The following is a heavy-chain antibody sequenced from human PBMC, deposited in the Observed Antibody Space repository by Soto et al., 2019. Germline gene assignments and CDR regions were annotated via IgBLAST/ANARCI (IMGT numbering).Heavy chain of an antibody. CDR2: ISAYNGNT. D-gene: IGHD5-12*01. Sequence: GASVMIFCNASGYTFTSYGISRVRQATGQGKDSMGWISAYNGNTNYAQKLQARVTMTTDTSTSTANLQLTSLRSDATAVYYCARGGYSGYVGPFGYRGQGRLITVSS. J-gene: IGHJ4*02. CDR3: ARGGYSGYVGPFGY. CDR1: GYTFTSYG. V-gene: IGHV1-18*04.